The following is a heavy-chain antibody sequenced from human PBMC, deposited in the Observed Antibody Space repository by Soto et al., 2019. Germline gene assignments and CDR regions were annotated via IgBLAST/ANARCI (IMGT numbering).Heavy chain of an antibody. J-gene: IGHJ4*02. V-gene: IGHV3-23*01. D-gene: IGHD2-8*01. CDR3: AKVWGEDGYCTRSSCLYYFHH. CDR2: ISDSGST. Sequence: EVQLLESGGGLVQPGGSLRLSCEGSGFTFSASAMSWVRQAPGKGLECVSTISDSGSTYYLDSVKGRFTISRDISKNTLYRQMNSLRAEDTAVYYCAKVWGEDGYCTRSSCLYYFHHWGQGTLGTVSS. CDR1: GFTFSASA.